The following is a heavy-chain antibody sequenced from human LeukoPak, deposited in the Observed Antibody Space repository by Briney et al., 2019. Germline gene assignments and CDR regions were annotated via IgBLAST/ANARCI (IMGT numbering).Heavy chain of an antibody. V-gene: IGHV4-59*02. CDR1: GGSGSSYF. D-gene: IGHD6-19*01. CDR2: IYNSGNT. Sequence: SETLSLTCTVSGGSGSSYFWSWVRHSPEKGLEWIGYIYNSGNTNYNPSLKSRVTISRDMSRNQFSLKVRSVTPADTAVYYCARVSGSGWYYFDHWGQGALVTVSS. J-gene: IGHJ4*02. CDR3: ARVSGSGWYYFDH.